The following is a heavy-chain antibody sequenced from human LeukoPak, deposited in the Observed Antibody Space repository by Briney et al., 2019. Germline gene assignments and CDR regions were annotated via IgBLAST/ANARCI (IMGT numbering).Heavy chain of an antibody. CDR1: GFTFSSYW. CDR3: ARGKSLLYDYVWGSYPFDY. J-gene: IGHJ4*02. D-gene: IGHD3-16*02. CDR2: IEQDGSEK. V-gene: IGHV3-7*01. Sequence: GGSLRLSCAASGFTFSSYWMSWVRQAPGKGLEWVANIEQDGSEKYYVDSVKGRFTISRDNAKNSLYLQMNSLRAEDTAVYYCARGKSLLYDYVWGSYPFDYWGQGTLVTVSS.